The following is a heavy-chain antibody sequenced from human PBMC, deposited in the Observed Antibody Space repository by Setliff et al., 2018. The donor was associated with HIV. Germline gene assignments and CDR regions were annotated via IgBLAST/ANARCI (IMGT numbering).Heavy chain of an antibody. Sequence: ASVKVSCKASGYTFTSYAISWVRQAPGQGLEWMGWISAYNGNTNFAQKLQGRVTMTRNTSIRTAYMELSSLRSEDTAIYYCVRVMYSDGAINWFDPWGQGTLVTVSS. CDR1: GYTFTSYA. D-gene: IGHD6-13*01. CDR2: ISAYNGNT. J-gene: IGHJ5*02. CDR3: VRVMYSDGAINWFDP. V-gene: IGHV1-18*01.